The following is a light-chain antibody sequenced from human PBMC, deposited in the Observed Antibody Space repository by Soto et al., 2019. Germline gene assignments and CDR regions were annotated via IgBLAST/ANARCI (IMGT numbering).Light chain of an antibody. V-gene: IGKV3-20*01. Sequence: EIVLTQSPGTLSLSPGERATLSCRASQSVSSSHLAWYQQKPGQAPRLLIYGASSRATGIPDRFSGSGSGTDVTLTISRLEPEDFAVYFCQHYGNSPPFTFGQGTKVEIK. J-gene: IGKJ2*01. CDR2: GAS. CDR3: QHYGNSPPFT. CDR1: QSVSSSH.